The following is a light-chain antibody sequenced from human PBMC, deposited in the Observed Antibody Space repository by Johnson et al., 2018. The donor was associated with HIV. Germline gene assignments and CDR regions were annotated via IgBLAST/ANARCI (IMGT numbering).Light chain of an antibody. CDR1: SSNIGNNY. Sequence: QSVLTQPPSVSAAPGQKVTISCSGSSSNIGNNYVSWFQQLPGTAPKLLICENDKRPSGIPDRFSCSKSGTSATLGITGLQTGDEADYYCGTWDSSLSAGVFGTGTKVTVL. CDR3: GTWDSSLSAGV. CDR2: END. J-gene: IGLJ1*01. V-gene: IGLV1-51*02.